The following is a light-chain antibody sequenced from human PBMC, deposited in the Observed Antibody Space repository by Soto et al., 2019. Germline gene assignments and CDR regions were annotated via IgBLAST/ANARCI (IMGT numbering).Light chain of an antibody. Sequence: EVVLTQFPATLSLSPGDRAALSCKASQSGHNFLAWYQQRPGQAPRLLIYGASNRAAGIPDRFSGSGSGTDFTVNIKCLETEDCAVYYCQQRSNWPQITFGQGTRLDIK. V-gene: IGKV3-11*01. CDR2: GAS. J-gene: IGKJ5*01. CDR1: QSGHNF. CDR3: QQRSNWPQIT.